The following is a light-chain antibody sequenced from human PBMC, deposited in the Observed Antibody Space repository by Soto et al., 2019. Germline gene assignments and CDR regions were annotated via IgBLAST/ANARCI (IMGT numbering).Light chain of an antibody. J-gene: IGKJ1*01. CDR3: QHYNNWPPWT. CDR1: QSVSSN. Sequence: EIVITHSPATLSVSPGERATLSCRASQSVSSNLAWYQQKPGQAPRLLIYGASTRATGIPARFSGSGSGTEFTLTISSLQSEDFAVYYCQHYNNWPPWTFGQGTKVEIK. V-gene: IGKV3-15*01. CDR2: GAS.